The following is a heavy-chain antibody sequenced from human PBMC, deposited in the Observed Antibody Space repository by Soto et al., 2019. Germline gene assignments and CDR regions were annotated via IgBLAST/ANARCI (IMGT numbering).Heavy chain of an antibody. Sequence: QVQLQESGPGLVKPSQTLSLTCTVSGGSISSGGYYWSWIRQHPGKGLEWIGYIYYSGSTYYNPSLKSRVTISVDTSNNQFSLKLSSVTAADTAVYYCARERPNWNYEIDYWGQGTLVTVSS. CDR1: GGSISSGGYY. D-gene: IGHD1-7*01. CDR3: ARERPNWNYEIDY. J-gene: IGHJ4*02. V-gene: IGHV4-31*03. CDR2: IYYSGST.